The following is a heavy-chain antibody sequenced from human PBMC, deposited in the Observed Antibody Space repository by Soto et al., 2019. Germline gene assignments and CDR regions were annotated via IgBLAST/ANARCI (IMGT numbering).Heavy chain of an antibody. Sequence: GASVKVSCKASGYTFTSYGISWVRQAPGQGLEWMGWISAYNGNTNYAQKLPGRVTMTTDTSTSTAYMELRSLRSDDTAVYYCARVGMVYYDILTGYFDYWGQGTLVTVSS. CDR3: ARVGMVYYDILTGYFDY. CDR1: GYTFTSYG. J-gene: IGHJ4*02. V-gene: IGHV1-18*01. CDR2: ISAYNGNT. D-gene: IGHD3-9*01.